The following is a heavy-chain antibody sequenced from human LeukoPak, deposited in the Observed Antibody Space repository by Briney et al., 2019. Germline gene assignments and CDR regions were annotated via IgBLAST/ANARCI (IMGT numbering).Heavy chain of an antibody. D-gene: IGHD1-26*01. CDR3: ARDRGELHIDY. CDR2: ISSIGSTI. J-gene: IGHJ4*02. Sequence: GGSMRLSCAAPGVTFISYEPSWVCQGPGKGLEWVSYISSIGSTIYYADSVKGRFTISIDNAKNSLYLQMNSLRAEDTSVYYCARDRGELHIDYWGQGTLVTVSS. CDR1: GVTFISYE. V-gene: IGHV3-48*03.